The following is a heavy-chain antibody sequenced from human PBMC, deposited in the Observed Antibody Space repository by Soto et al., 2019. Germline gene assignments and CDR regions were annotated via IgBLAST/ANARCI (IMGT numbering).Heavy chain of an antibody. CDR2: IRGSDNTT. CDR1: GFTFSDYA. V-gene: IGHV3-23*01. J-gene: IGHJ4*02. Sequence: GGSLRLSCEASGFTFSDYAMDWLRQAPGRGLEWVSHIRGSDNTTNYADSVKGRFTTSRDNFKNILYLQMNDLRAEDTATYYCAKVKTRTGPFYFDFWGQGTLVTVSS. D-gene: IGHD3-16*01. CDR3: AKVKTRTGPFYFDF.